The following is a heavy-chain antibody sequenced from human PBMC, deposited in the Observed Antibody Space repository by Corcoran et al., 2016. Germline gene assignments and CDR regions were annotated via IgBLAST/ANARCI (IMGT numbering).Heavy chain of an antibody. Sequence: EVQLVESGGGLVQPGGSLRLSCAASEFSFSSYWMTWVRQAPGKGLEWVANIKQDGSEKYYVDSVKGRFTISRDNAKNTLYLQMNSLRAEDTAVYYCARVRPTYDYVWGSYRYTHYYYGMDVWGQGTTVTVSS. J-gene: IGHJ6*02. CDR2: IKQDGSEK. D-gene: IGHD3-16*02. CDR1: EFSFSSYW. CDR3: ARVRPTYDYVWGSYRYTHYYYGMDV. V-gene: IGHV3-7*01.